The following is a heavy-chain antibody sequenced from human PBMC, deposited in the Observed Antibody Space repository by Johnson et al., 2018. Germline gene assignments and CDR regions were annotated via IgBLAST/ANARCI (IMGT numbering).Heavy chain of an antibody. CDR2: IYPGDSDT. Sequence: VQLLESGAEVKKHGVTMKISCKGSGYSFTSYWIGWVRQMPGKGLEWMGIIYPGDSDTRYSPSFQGQVTISPDKSISTASLHWSRLKASDTAMYYCARRVGYWSSTSCRDAFDIWGQGTMVTVSS. V-gene: IGHV5-51*01. CDR3: ARRVGYWSSTSCRDAFDI. CDR1: GYSFTSYW. D-gene: IGHD2-2*01. J-gene: IGHJ3*02.